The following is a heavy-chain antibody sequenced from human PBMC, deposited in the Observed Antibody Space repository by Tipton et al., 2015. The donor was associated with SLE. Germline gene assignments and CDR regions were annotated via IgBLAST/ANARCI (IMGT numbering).Heavy chain of an antibody. CDR2: IDHSGST. J-gene: IGHJ5*02. Sequence: TLSLTCVVYGGSFNGYYWSWIRQPPGKGLEWIGEIDHSGSTNCTPSLKSRVTVSIDKSKNQFSLKLNSVTAADTAVYYCARRGSGWYVPFDTWGQGTLVTVSS. V-gene: IGHV4-34*01. CDR1: GGSFNGYY. CDR3: ARRGSGWYVPFDT. D-gene: IGHD6-19*01.